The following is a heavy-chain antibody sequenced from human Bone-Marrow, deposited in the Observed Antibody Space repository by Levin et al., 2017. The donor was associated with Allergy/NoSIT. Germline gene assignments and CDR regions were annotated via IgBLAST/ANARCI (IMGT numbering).Heavy chain of an antibody. CDR2: VPYSRDS. J-gene: IGHJ4*02. D-gene: IGHD2/OR15-2a*01. CDR1: GGSLTSYY. CDR3: AIDDDSTNYFFSFDN. Sequence: SETLSLTCTVSGGSLTSYYWTWIRQPPGKGLEWIGYVPYSRDSNNNPSLRSRLTMSLDTSRNQFSLKLTSVTAADTAVYYCAIDDDSTNYFFSFDNWGQGALVTVSA. V-gene: IGHV4-59*01.